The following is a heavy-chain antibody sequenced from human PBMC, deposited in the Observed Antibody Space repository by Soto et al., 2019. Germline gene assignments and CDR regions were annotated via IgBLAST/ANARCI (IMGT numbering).Heavy chain of an antibody. CDR1: GGSISSYY. Sequence: SETLSLTCTVSGGSISSYYWSWIRQPPGKGLEWIGYIYYSGSTNYNPSLKSRVTISVDTSKNQFSLKLSSVTAADTAVYYCARVLDTAMVAGLCNWFDPWGQGTLVTVSS. D-gene: IGHD5-18*01. CDR2: IYYSGST. CDR3: ARVLDTAMVAGLCNWFDP. J-gene: IGHJ5*02. V-gene: IGHV4-59*01.